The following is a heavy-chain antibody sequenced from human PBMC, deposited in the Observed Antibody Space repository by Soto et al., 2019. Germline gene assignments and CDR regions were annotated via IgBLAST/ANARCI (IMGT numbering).Heavy chain of an antibody. CDR3: TTDGVVPAAKKAY. Sequence: PWGSLRLSCAACGFTFRNAWMNWVRKAPGKGLEWVGRIKSKTDGGTTDYAAPVKGRFTISREDSKNTLYLQMNSLKTEETAVYHSTTDGVVPAAKKAYRGKRTLVTVSP. D-gene: IGHD2-2*01. V-gene: IGHV3-15*07. J-gene: IGHJ4*02. CDR1: GFTFRNAW. CDR2: IKSKTDGGTT.